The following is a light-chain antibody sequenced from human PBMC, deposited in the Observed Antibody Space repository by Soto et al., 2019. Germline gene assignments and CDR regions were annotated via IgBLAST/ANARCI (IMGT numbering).Light chain of an antibody. V-gene: IGKV1-5*03. Sequence: DIQMTQSPSTLSASVGDRVTITCRASQSISVWLAWYQQKAGKAPNLLIYKASRLESGVPSRFSGSGSGTDFTLTISSLQAEDFATYYCLQDFSYPRTFGQGTKVDIK. CDR3: LQDFSYPRT. CDR1: QSISVW. CDR2: KAS. J-gene: IGKJ1*01.